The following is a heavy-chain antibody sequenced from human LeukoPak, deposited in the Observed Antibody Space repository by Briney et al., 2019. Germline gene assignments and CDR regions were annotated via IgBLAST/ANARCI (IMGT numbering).Heavy chain of an antibody. D-gene: IGHD1-1*01. CDR3: TRGVLLLERGAFDI. V-gene: IGHV1-2*02. CDR1: GYTFTVYY. CDR2: ITPKSGGT. Sequence: ASVKVSCKTSGYTFTVYYIHWVRQAPGQGLEWMGWITPKSGGTNYAQKFQGRVTMTRDTSINTVYMELSGLRSDDTAVYYCTRGVLLLERGAFDIWGQGTMVTVSS. J-gene: IGHJ3*02.